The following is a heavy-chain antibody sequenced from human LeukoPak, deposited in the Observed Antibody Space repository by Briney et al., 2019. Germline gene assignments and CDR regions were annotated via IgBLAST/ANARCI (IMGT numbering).Heavy chain of an antibody. D-gene: IGHD3-22*01. J-gene: IGHJ4*02. V-gene: IGHV3-23*01. CDR1: GFTFSSYA. Sequence: PPGGSLRLSCAASGFTFSSYAMSWVRQAPGKGLEWVSAISGSGGSTYYADSVKGRFTISRDNSKNTLYLQMNSLRAEDTAVYYCAKDRVVTMIVVVAFDYWGQGTLVTVSS. CDR2: ISGSGGST. CDR3: AKDRVVTMIVVVAFDY.